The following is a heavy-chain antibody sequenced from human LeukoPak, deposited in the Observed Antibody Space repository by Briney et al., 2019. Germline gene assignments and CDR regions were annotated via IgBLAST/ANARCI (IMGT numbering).Heavy chain of an antibody. CDR1: GGSFSGYY. V-gene: IGHV4-34*01. Sequence: PSETLSLTCAVYGGSFSGYYWSWIRQPPGKGLEWIGEINHSGSTNYNPSLKSRVTISVDTSKNQFSLKLSSVAAADTAMYYCVKSGGYGLIDYWGQGTLVTVSS. J-gene: IGHJ4*02. D-gene: IGHD6-19*01. CDR3: VKSGGYGLIDY. CDR2: INHSGST.